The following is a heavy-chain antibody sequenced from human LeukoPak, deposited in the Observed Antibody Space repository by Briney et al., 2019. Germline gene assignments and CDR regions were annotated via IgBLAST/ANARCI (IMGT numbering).Heavy chain of an antibody. CDR3: AKPGMGYDSSGYYYNY. CDR2: IYSGGST. Sequence: GGSLRLSCAASGFTVSSNYMSWVRQAPGKGLEWVSVIYSGGSTYYADSVKGRFTISRDNSKNTLYLQMNSLRAEDTAVYYCAKPGMGYDSSGYYYNYWGQGTLVTVSS. V-gene: IGHV3-53*01. CDR1: GFTVSSNY. J-gene: IGHJ4*02. D-gene: IGHD3-22*01.